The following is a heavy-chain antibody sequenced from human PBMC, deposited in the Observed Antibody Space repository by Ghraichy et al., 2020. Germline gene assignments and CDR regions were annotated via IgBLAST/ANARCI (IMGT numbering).Heavy chain of an antibody. J-gene: IGHJ4*02. CDR2: ISNTGGAT. CDR1: GFTFSSYA. V-gene: IGHV3-23*01. CDR3: AKDPSPGPNYFDY. Sequence: GGSLRLSCAASGFTFSSYAMTWVRQAPGKGLEWVSSISNTGGATYYADSVKGRFTISRDNSKNTLYLQMNSLRADDTALYYCAKDPSPGPNYFDYWGQGTLVTVSS. D-gene: IGHD1-14*01.